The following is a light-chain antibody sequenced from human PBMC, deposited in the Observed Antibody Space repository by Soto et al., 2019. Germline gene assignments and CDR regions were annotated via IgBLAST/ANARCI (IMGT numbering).Light chain of an antibody. CDR2: AAS. CDR1: QSISSY. V-gene: IGKV1-39*01. Sequence: DIPMTKSPSSLSASVGDRVTITCRASQSISSYLNWYQQKPGKAPKLMIYAASSLQSGVPSRFSGSGSGTDFTLTISSLQPEDFATYYFQQSYSTPRTFGQGTKVEIK. CDR3: QQSYSTPRT. J-gene: IGKJ1*01.